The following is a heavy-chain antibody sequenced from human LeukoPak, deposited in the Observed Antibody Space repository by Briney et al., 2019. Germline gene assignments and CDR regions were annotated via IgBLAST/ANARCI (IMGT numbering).Heavy chain of an antibody. CDR2: IYSGGST. CDR1: GFTFSIYA. J-gene: IGHJ4*02. V-gene: IGHV3-53*01. D-gene: IGHD1-26*01. Sequence: GGSLRLSCAVSGFTFSIYAMSWVRQAPGKGLEWVSAIYSGGSTYYADSVKGRFTISRDNSENTVYLQMNSLRAEDTAVYYCARDGIVGATDYWGQGTLVTVSS. CDR3: ARDGIVGATDY.